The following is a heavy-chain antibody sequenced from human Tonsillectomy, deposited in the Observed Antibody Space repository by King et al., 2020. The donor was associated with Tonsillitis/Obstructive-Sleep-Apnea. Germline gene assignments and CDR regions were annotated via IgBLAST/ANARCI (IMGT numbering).Heavy chain of an antibody. CDR2: INHSGST. V-gene: IGHV4-34*01. Sequence: VQLQQWGAGLLKPSETLSLTCAVYGGSFSGYYWSWIRQPPGKGLEWIGEINHSGSTNYNPSLKSRVTISVDTSKNQFSLKLSSVTAADTAVYYCASNTPSHSSSWYGTYYYYYMDVWGKGTTVTVSS. J-gene: IGHJ6*03. CDR1: GGSFSGYY. CDR3: ASNTPSHSSSWYGTYYYYYMDV. D-gene: IGHD6-13*01.